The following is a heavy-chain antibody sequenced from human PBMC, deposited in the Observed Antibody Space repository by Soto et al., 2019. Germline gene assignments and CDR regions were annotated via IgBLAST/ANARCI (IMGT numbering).Heavy chain of an antibody. CDR3: ARGDDSDYYYYYGMDV. CDR2: IYYSGST. CDR1: GGSISSYY. D-gene: IGHD3-3*01. V-gene: IGHV4-59*01. Sequence: PSETLSLTCTVSGGSISSYYWSWIRQPPGKGLEWIGYIYYSGSTNYNPSLKSRVTISVDTSKNQFSLKLSSVTAADTAVYYCARGDDSDYYYYYGMDVWGQGTTVTVSS. J-gene: IGHJ6*02.